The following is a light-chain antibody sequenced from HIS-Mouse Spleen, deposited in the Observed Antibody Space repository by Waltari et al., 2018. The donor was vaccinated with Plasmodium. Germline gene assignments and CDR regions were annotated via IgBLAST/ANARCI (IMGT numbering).Light chain of an antibody. CDR1: SSAAGGYTY. Sequence: QSALTQPASVSGSPGQSITISCPGPSSAAGGYTYVPWYQQHPGKAPKLMIYEVSNRPSGVSNRFSGSKSGNTASLTISGLQAEDEADYYCSSYTSSSTLEVFGGGTKLTVL. J-gene: IGLJ2*01. CDR3: SSYTSSSTLEV. CDR2: EVS. V-gene: IGLV2-14*01.